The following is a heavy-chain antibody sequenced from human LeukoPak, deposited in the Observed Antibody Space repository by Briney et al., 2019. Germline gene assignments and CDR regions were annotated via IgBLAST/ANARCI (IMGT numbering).Heavy chain of an antibody. CDR1: GFTFSSYG. D-gene: IGHD3-22*01. V-gene: IGHV3-30*18. J-gene: IGHJ4*02. CDR2: ISYDGSNK. CDR3: AKERDYDSSGSFDY. Sequence: TGRSLRLSCAASGFTFSSYGMHWVRQAPGKGLEWVAVISYDGSNKYYADSVKGRFTISRDNSKNTLYLQMNSLRAEDTAVYYCAKERDYDSSGSFDYWGQGTLVTVSS.